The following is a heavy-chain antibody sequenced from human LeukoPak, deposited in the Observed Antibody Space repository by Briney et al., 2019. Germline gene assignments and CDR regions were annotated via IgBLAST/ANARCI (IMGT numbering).Heavy chain of an antibody. V-gene: IGHV3-7*03. CDR3: AKDGYDYVWGSYLSSDY. Sequence: PGGSLRLSCAASGFTFRTYWMSWVRQAPGKGLEWVANIKHDGSEKNYVDSVKGRFTVSRDNTKNSLYLQMNSLRAEDTAVYYCAKDGYDYVWGSYLSSDYWGQGTLVTVSS. CDR2: IKHDGSEK. CDR1: GFTFRTYW. J-gene: IGHJ4*02. D-gene: IGHD3-16*02.